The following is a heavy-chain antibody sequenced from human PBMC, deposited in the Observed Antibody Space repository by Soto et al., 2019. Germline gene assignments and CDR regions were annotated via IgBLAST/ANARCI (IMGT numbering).Heavy chain of an antibody. Sequence: QVVLLQSGTEVKRPGSSVKVSCKASGYTFTDYYLHWVRQAPGQGLEWMGWINPNVGGTNYARKFQGRLTMTRDTSISTIYMKLTRLGPNDTAIYYCARGGREVPRIPYDTWGQGTLVTVSS. CDR3: ARGGREVPRIPYDT. D-gene: IGHD3-16*01. CDR2: INPNVGGT. J-gene: IGHJ5*02. V-gene: IGHV1-2*02. CDR1: GYTFTDYY.